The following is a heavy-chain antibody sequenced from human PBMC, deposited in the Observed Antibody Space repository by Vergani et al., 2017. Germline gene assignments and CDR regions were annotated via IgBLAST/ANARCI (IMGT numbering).Heavy chain of an antibody. V-gene: IGHV3-23*01. J-gene: IGHJ6*02. CDR1: GFTFSSYA. CDR3: AKDSALAAAGTGTYYYYYGMDV. D-gene: IGHD6-13*01. Sequence: EVQLLESGGGLVQPGGSLRLSCAASGFTFSSYAMSWVRQAPGKGLEWVSAISGSGGSTYYAASVKGRFTISRDNSKNTLYLQMNSLRAEDTAVYYCAKDSALAAAGTGTYYYYYGMDVWGQGTTVTVSS. CDR2: ISGSGGST.